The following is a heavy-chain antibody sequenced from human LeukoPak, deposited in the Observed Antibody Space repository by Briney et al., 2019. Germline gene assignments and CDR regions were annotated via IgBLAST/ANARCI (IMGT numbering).Heavy chain of an antibody. CDR2: INPSGGST. CDR3: AREEVMVRGVSRAGDPRLDP. V-gene: IGHV1-46*01. D-gene: IGHD3-10*01. CDR1: GYTFTSYY. Sequence: ASVKVSCKASGYTFTSYYMHWVRQAPGQGLEWMGIINPSGGSTSYAQKFQGRVTMTRDTSTSTVYMELSSLRSEDTAVYYCAREEVMVRGVSRAGDPRLDPWGQGTLVTVSS. J-gene: IGHJ5*02.